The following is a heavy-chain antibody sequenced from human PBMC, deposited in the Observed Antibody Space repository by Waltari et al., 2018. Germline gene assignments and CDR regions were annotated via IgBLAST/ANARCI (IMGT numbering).Heavy chain of an antibody. CDR3: ARGLRYYYYMDV. Sequence: EVQLVESGGGLVQPGGSLRLSCEASGFTFSSYSMNWVRQAPGKGLEWVSYISSSSSTIYYADSVKGRFTISRDNAKNSLYLQMNSLRAEDTAVYYCARGLRYYYYMDVWGKGTTVTVSS. CDR2: ISSSSSTI. J-gene: IGHJ6*03. D-gene: IGHD5-12*01. V-gene: IGHV3-48*04. CDR1: GFTFSSYS.